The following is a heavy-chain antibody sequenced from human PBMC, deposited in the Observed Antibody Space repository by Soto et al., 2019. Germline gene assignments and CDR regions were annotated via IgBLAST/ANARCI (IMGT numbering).Heavy chain of an antibody. V-gene: IGHV1-46*01. CDR3: AICGGNLPPYDCSGLDV. CDR2: MHPETGVT. J-gene: IGHJ6*02. CDR1: GFSLTDYF. Sequence: QVSLVQSGAEVRQPGASVTVSCKASGFSLTDYFMYWMRQVPGQGFEWMVAMHPETGVTSYSQRFHGRIYMTRDTSKGTVYMELGGLRSDDTAQYYCAICGGNLPPYDCSGLDVWGQGTPVIVSS. D-gene: IGHD2-21*02.